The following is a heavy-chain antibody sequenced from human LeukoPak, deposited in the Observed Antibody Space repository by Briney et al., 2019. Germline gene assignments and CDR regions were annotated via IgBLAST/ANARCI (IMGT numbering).Heavy chain of an antibody. D-gene: IGHD3-10*01. Sequence: PGGSLRLSCVASGFRFIDYWMTWVRQAPGRGLEWVANINQNGSEIYYLDSVEGRFTISRDNAKNSLFLQMNSLRAEDTSVYYCAKFGRGVSEDYWGQGTLVTVSS. V-gene: IGHV3-7*01. CDR1: GFRFIDYW. CDR2: INQNGSEI. J-gene: IGHJ4*02. CDR3: AKFGRGVSEDY.